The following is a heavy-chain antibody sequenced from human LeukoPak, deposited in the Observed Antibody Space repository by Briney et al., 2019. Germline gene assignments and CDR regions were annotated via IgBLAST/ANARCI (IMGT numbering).Heavy chain of an antibody. J-gene: IGHJ3*02. CDR2: IYPGDSDT. Sequence: GESLKISCNGSGYSFTSYWIGWVRQMPGKGLEWMGVIYPGDSDTRYSPSFQGQVTISADKSISTAYLQWSSLKASDTAMYYCARLTVRGYYDSSGYPSDAFDIWGQGTMVTVSS. CDR3: ARLTVRGYYDSSGYPSDAFDI. D-gene: IGHD3-22*01. CDR1: GYSFTSYW. V-gene: IGHV5-51*01.